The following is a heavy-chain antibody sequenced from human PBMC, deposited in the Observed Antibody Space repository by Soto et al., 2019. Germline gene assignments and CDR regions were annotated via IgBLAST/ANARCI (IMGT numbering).Heavy chain of an antibody. CDR3: AKDLVKYYYDSSGQFFDAFDI. V-gene: IGHV3-23*01. CDR1: GFTFNSYA. J-gene: IGHJ3*02. CDR2: ISGSGGST. D-gene: IGHD3-22*01. Sequence: GGSLRLSCAASGFTFNSYAMSWVRQAPGKGLEWVSAISGSGGSTCYADSVKGRFTISRNQSKNTLYLQMNSLRAEDTAVYYCAKDLVKYYYDSSGQFFDAFDIWGQGTMVTVSS.